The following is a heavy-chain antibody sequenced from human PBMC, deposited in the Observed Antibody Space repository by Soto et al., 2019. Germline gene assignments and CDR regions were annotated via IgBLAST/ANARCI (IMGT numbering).Heavy chain of an antibody. V-gene: IGHV1-69*04. CDR2: IIPILGIA. CDR1: GGTFSSYT. D-gene: IGHD5-12*01. Sequence: GASVKVSCKASGGTFSSYTISWVRQAPGQGLEWMGRIIPILGIANYAQKFQGRVTITADKSTSTAYMELSSLRSEDTAVYYCAREGDGYNLGYYYGMDVWGQGTTVTVSS. J-gene: IGHJ6*02. CDR3: AREGDGYNLGYYYGMDV.